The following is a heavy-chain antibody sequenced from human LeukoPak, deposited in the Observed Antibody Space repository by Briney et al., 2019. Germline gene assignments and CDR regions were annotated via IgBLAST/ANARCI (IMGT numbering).Heavy chain of an antibody. CDR2: IYPGDSDI. CDR3: ARPDPNWYYFDY. CDR1: GYRFSSYW. D-gene: IGHD1-1*01. Sequence: GEPLKISCKGSGYRFSSYWIGWVRQMPGKGLEWMGIIYPGDSDIRYSPSFQGQVTISADKSISTVYLQWSSLKASDTAMYYCARPDPNWYYFDYWGQGTLVTVSS. V-gene: IGHV5-51*01. J-gene: IGHJ4*02.